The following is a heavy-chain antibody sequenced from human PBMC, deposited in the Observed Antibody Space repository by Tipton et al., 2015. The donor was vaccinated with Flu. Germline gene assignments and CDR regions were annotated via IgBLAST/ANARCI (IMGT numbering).Heavy chain of an antibody. D-gene: IGHD6-13*01. CDR1: GFTFKEYA. Sequence: GSLRLSCAASGFTFKEYAMHWVRQVPGKGLEWVSGIGTSGDTYYSGSVKGRFTISRENGKNSVYLQMRSLRAGDTAVYYCARGPLPDSNWYNGMDVWGQGTTVTVFS. CDR2: IGTSGDT. J-gene: IGHJ6*02. CDR3: ARGPLPDSNWYNGMDV. V-gene: IGHV3-13*01.